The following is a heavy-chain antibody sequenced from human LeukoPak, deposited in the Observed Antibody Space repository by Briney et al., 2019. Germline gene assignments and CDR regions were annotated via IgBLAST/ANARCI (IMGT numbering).Heavy chain of an antibody. J-gene: IGHJ6*03. CDR3: ARVDYGDYLEYYYYYYMDV. CDR2: IYYSGST. CDR1: GGSISSYY. D-gene: IGHD4-17*01. Sequence: SETLSLTCTVSGGSISSYYWSWIRQPPGKGLEWIGYIYYSGSTNYNPSLKSRVTISVDTSKNQFSLKLSSVTAADTAVYYCARVDYGDYLEYYYYYYMDVWGKGTTVTVSS. V-gene: IGHV4-59*01.